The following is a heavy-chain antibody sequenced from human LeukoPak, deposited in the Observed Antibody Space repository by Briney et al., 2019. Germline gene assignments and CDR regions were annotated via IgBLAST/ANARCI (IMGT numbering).Heavy chain of an antibody. CDR2: ISNSGTSI. J-gene: IGHJ4*02. CDR3: GRGHWGLDY. CDR1: GFTFSSYW. Sequence: GGSLRLSCAASGFTFSSYWMSWVRQAPGKGLEWVSYISNSGTSIYYADSVKGRFTISRGNAKNSLYLQMNSLRAEDTAIYYCGRGHWGLDYWGQGTLVTVSS. D-gene: IGHD7-27*01. V-gene: IGHV3-48*04.